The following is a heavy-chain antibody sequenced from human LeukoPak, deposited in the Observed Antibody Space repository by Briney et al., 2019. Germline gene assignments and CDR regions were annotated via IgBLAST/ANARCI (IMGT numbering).Heavy chain of an antibody. CDR3: ARDLHSYGYHWFDP. Sequence: GGSLRLSCAASGFTFSSYAMHWVRQAPGKGLEWVAVISYDGSNKYYADSVKGRFTISRDNSKNTLYLQMNSLRAEDTAVYYYARDLHSYGYHWFDPWGQGTLVTVSS. CDR2: ISYDGSNK. J-gene: IGHJ5*02. CDR1: GFTFSSYA. V-gene: IGHV3-30-3*01. D-gene: IGHD5-18*01.